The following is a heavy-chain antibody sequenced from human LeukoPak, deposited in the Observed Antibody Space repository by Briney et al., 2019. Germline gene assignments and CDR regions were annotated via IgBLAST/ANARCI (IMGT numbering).Heavy chain of an antibody. CDR1: GFTFSSYE. CDR2: IMQDGNDK. CDR3: ASRIVGTPDYFDY. Sequence: GGSLRLSCAASGFTFSSYEMNWVRQAPGKGLEWVANIMQDGNDKYYVDSVKGRFTIFRDNAKNSLYLQLNSLRVGDTAVYYCASRIVGTPDYFDYWGQGTLVTVSS. J-gene: IGHJ4*02. V-gene: IGHV3-7*01. D-gene: IGHD1-26*01.